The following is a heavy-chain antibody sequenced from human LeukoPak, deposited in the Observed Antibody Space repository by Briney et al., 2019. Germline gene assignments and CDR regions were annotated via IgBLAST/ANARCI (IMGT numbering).Heavy chain of an antibody. V-gene: IGHV1-69*05. D-gene: IGHD5-12*01. Sequence: SVKVSCKASGGTFSSYAISWVRQAPGQGLEWMGGIIPIFGTANYAQKFQGRVTITTDESTSTAYTELSSLRSEDTAVYYCARGRNIVATIPLWYWGQGTLVTVSS. J-gene: IGHJ4*02. CDR2: IIPIFGTA. CDR3: ARGRNIVATIPLWY. CDR1: GGTFSSYA.